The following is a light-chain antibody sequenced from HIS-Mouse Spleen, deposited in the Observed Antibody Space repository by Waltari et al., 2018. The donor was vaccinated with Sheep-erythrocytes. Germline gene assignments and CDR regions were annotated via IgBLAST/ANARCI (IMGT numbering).Light chain of an antibody. J-gene: IGLJ3*02. Sequence: QSALTQPASVSGSPGQSLPISCPGNSSDAGSYNLVSWYQQHPGKAPKLMIYEGSKRPSGVSNRFSGSKSGNTASLTISGLQAEDEADYYCCSYAGSSTPWVFGGGTKLTVL. CDR3: CSYAGSSTPWV. CDR1: SSDAGSYNL. CDR2: EGS. V-gene: IGLV2-23*01.